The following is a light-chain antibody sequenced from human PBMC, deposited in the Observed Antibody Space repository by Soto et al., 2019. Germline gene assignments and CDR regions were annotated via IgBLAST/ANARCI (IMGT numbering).Light chain of an antibody. V-gene: IGKV3-20*01. CDR2: GAS. J-gene: IGKJ1*01. CDR1: QSVSSSY. Sequence: EIVWTQSPGTLSLSPGERATLSCRASQSVSSSYLAWYQQKPGQAPRLLIYGASSRATGIPDRFSGSGSGKDFTLSISRLEPEDFAVYYGQQYGSLPWTFGRATKVEIK. CDR3: QQYGSLPWT.